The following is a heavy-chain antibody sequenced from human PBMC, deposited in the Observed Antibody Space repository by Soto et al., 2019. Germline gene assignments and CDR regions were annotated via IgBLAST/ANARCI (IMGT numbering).Heavy chain of an antibody. V-gene: IGHV4-4*02. CDR3: ARDRVGATNASTWYAFDI. D-gene: IGHD1-26*01. J-gene: IGHJ3*02. CDR1: GGSISSSNW. Sequence: PSETLSLTCAVSGGSISSSNWWSWVRQPPGKGLEWIGEIYHSGSTNYNPSLKSRVTISVDKSKNQFSLKLSSVTAADTAVYYCARDRVGATNASTWYAFDIWGQGTMVTVSS. CDR2: IYHSGST.